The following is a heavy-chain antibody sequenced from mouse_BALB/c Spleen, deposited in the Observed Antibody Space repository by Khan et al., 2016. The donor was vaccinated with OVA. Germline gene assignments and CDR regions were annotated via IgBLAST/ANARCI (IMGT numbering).Heavy chain of an antibody. CDR1: GYSITSNYA. J-gene: IGHJ4*01. CDR2: ISYSGST. V-gene: IGHV3-2*02. CDR3: ARKNSYGDTVDY. Sequence: VQLKQSGPGLVKPSQSLSLTCTVTGYSITSNYAWNWIRQFPGNKLEWMGYISYSGSTSYNPSLKSRISITRDTSKNQFFLQLNSVTTEDTATDYCARKNSYGDTVDYWGQGTTVTVSS. D-gene: IGHD1-2*01.